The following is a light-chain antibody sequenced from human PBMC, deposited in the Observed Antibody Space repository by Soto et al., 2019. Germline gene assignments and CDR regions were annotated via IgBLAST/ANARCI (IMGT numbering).Light chain of an antibody. CDR2: DAS. J-gene: IGKJ2*01. CDR3: QQSYRTPYT. V-gene: IGKV1-39*01. Sequence: DIQMTQSPSSLSASVGDRVTITCWASQGISTYLVWYQQRQGRAPKLLIYDASSLLSGVPSRFSGSGSVTDFTLTISSLQPEDFATYYCQQSYRTPYTFGQGTKLETK. CDR1: QGISTY.